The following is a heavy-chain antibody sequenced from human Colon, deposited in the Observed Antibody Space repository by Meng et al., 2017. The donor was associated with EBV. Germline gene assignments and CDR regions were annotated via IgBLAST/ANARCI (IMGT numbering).Heavy chain of an antibody. CDR2: IYYIGGT. Sequence: QLPRSRPGLLKPSDTLSLTCIASGDPVATGRYYWSWIRQPPGKGLEWIAYIYYIGGTNYNPSLKSRLTISLDTSKNQFSLSLRSVTAADTAVYYCARVSGRSFDPWGQGTLVTVSS. V-gene: IGHV4-61*01. D-gene: IGHD3-10*01. CDR1: GDPVATGRYY. CDR3: ARVSGRSFDP. J-gene: IGHJ5*02.